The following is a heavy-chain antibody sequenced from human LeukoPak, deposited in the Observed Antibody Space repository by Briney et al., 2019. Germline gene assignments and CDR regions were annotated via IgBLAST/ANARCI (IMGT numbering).Heavy chain of an antibody. CDR1: GGSFSGYY. D-gene: IGHD2-2*01. Sequence: SETLSLTCAVYGGSFSGYYWSWIRQPPGKGLEWIGEINHSGSTNDNPSLKSRVTISVDTSKNQFSLKLSSVTAADTAVYYCARHTFAPPFHQWGPRPVVTVSS. V-gene: IGHV4-34*01. CDR3: ARHTFAPPFHQ. CDR2: INHSGST. J-gene: IGHJ4*02.